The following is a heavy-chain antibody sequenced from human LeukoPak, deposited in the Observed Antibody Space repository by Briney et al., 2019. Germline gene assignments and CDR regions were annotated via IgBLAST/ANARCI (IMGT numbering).Heavy chain of an antibody. CDR2: IYTSGST. CDR1: GGSIRSSTSY. V-gene: IGHV4-39*01. D-gene: IGHD6-6*01. J-gene: IGHJ6*03. Sequence: SETLSLTCTVSGGSIRSSTSYWGWIRQPPGKGLEWIGRIYTSGSTNYNPSLKSRVTMSVDTSKNQFSLKLSSVTAADTAVYYCARHRRFWYSSSSRAYYYYMDVWGKGTTVTVSS. CDR3: ARHRRFWYSSSSRAYYYYMDV.